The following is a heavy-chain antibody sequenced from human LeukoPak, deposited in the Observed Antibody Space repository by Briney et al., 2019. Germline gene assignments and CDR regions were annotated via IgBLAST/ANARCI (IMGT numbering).Heavy chain of an antibody. V-gene: IGHV3-30*18. CDR1: GFTFSNAW. D-gene: IGHD4-11*01. CDR3: AKGYYRSDY. Sequence: GSLRLSCAASGFTFSNAWMSWVRQAPGKGLEGVAVISYDGSNKYYADSVKGRFIISRDNSKNTLYLQMNSLRTEDTAVYYCAKGYYRSDYWGQGALVTVSS. J-gene: IGHJ4*02. CDR2: ISYDGSNK.